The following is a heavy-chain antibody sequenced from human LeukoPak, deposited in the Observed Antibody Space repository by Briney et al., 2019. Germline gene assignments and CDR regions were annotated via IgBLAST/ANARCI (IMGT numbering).Heavy chain of an antibody. CDR3: AREDYGGTNFDY. CDR1: GFTLSDYY. D-gene: IGHD4-23*01. CDR2: ISKTGSTK. Sequence: GGSLRLSCTGSGFTLSDYYINWVRQAPGKGLEWVSQISKTGSTKYYSDSVQGRFTISRDNVKNSVSLQMKSLSAEDAAVYYCAREDYGGTNFDYWGREPWSLSP. J-gene: IGHJ4*02. V-gene: IGHV3-11*01.